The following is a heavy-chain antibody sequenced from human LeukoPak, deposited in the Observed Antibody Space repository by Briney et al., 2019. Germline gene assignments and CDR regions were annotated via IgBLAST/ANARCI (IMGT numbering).Heavy chain of an antibody. D-gene: IGHD3-16*02. J-gene: IGHJ4*02. Sequence: PSETLSLTCAVSGGSISSSNWWSWVRQPPGKGLEWIGEIYHSGSTNYNPSLKSRVTISVDKSKNQFSLKLSSVTAADTAVYYCARLYDYVWGSYRYGTRDYWGQGTLVTVSS. V-gene: IGHV4-4*02. CDR3: ARLYDYVWGSYRYGTRDY. CDR2: IYHSGST. CDR1: GGSISSSNW.